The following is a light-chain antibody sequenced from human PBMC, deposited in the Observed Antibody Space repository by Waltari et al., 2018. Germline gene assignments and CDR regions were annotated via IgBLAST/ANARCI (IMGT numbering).Light chain of an antibody. CDR1: QSVCTS. Sequence: EIVMTQSPASLSVSPGDSVTLSCRASQSVCTSLAWYQQRPGRAPRLLVYRASTRASDIPARFSGSGSGTDFTLSISTLQSEDFAVYYCQQYDDWPRTFGQGTKVEIK. V-gene: IGKV3-15*01. J-gene: IGKJ1*01. CDR2: RAS. CDR3: QQYDDWPRT.